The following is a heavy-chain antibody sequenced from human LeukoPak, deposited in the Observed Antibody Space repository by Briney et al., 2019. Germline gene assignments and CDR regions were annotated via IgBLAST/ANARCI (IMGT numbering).Heavy chain of an antibody. V-gene: IGHV5-51*01. Sequence: GESLKISCRGSGYSFSTYWVGWVRQMPGKGLEWMGIMYPGDSDTRYSPSFQGQFTISADKSISTAYLQWSSLKASDTAMYYCASRDGYNMGAFDIWGQGTMVTVSS. J-gene: IGHJ3*02. CDR2: MYPGDSDT. D-gene: IGHD5-24*01. CDR1: GYSFSTYW. CDR3: ASRDGYNMGAFDI.